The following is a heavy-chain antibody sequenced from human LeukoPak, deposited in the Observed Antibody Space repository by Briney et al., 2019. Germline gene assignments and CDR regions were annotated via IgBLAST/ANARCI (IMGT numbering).Heavy chain of an antibody. Sequence: SVKVSCKASGYTFTRYYMHWVRQAPRQGREWMGWINPNSGGTNYAQKFQGRVTMIRDTSISTACMELSRLRSDDTAVYYCARTGCSSTSCYYGDYWGRGTLVTVSS. D-gene: IGHD2-2*01. CDR2: INPNSGGT. J-gene: IGHJ4*02. V-gene: IGHV1-2*02. CDR3: ARTGCSSTSCYYGDY. CDR1: GYTFTRYY.